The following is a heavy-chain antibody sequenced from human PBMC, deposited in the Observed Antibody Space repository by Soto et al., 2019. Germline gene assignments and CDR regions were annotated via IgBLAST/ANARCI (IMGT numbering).Heavy chain of an antibody. CDR2: IYYSGST. V-gene: IGHV4-59*01. CDR3: ARRRVSGIVDY. J-gene: IGHJ4*02. Sequence: SETLSLTCTVSGGSISSYYWSWIRQPPGKGLEWIGYIYYSGSTNYNPSLKSRVTISVDTSKNQFSLKLSSVTAADTAVYYCARRRVSGIVDYWGQGTLVTVSS. D-gene: IGHD6-13*01. CDR1: GGSISSYY.